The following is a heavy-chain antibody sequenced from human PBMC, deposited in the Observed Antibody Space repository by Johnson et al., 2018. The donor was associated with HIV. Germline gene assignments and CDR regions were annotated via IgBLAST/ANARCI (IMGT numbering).Heavy chain of an antibody. Sequence: QVQLVESGGGLVQPGGSLRLSCAASGFTVSSNYMSWVRQAPGKGLEWVASISSGGNNKYFADSVQGRFTISSDNSKNTLYLQMNSLRAEDTAVYYCAKERGISGGFDFWGQGTRVTVSS. CDR2: ISSGGNNK. CDR3: AKERGISGGFDF. J-gene: IGHJ3*01. V-gene: IGHV3-30*18. CDR1: GFTVSSNY. D-gene: IGHD2-15*01.